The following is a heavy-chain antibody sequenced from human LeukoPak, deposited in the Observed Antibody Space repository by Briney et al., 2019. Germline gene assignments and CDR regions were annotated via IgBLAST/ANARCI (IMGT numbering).Heavy chain of an antibody. Sequence: SETLSLTCTVSGGSISSGSYYWSWIRQPAGKGLEWIGRIYTSGSTNYNPSLKSRVTISVDTSKNQFSLKLSSVTAADTAVYYCARGGLPGGYYYYYMGVWGKGTTVTVSS. CDR3: ARGGLPGGYYYYYMGV. J-gene: IGHJ6*03. CDR1: GGSISSGSYY. V-gene: IGHV4-61*02. CDR2: IYTSGST.